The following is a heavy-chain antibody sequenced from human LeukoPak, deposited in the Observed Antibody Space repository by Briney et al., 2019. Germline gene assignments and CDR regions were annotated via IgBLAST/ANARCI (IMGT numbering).Heavy chain of an antibody. Sequence: GGSLRLSCAASGFTFSSYSMNWVRQAPGKGLEWVANIKQDGSEKYYVDSVKGRFTISRDNAKNSLYLQMNSLRAEDTAVYYCARGRLTTVTAYTYFDYWGQGTLVTVSS. V-gene: IGHV3-7*03. CDR2: IKQDGSEK. J-gene: IGHJ4*02. D-gene: IGHD4-17*01. CDR1: GFTFSSYS. CDR3: ARGRLTTVTAYTYFDY.